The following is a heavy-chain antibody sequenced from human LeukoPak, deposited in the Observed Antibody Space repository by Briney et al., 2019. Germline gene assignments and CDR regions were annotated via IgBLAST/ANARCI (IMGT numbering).Heavy chain of an antibody. J-gene: IGHJ4*02. CDR3: AKEIGQYTSTWPSYYFDY. Sequence: GGSLRLSCTTSGFTFRSFALSWVRQAPGKGLEWVSGISGSGANTYSADSVKGHFTISRDNSKNTLYLDMKRLRAEDTAVYYCAKEIGQYTSTWPSYYFDYWGQGTLVTVSS. CDR1: GFTFRSFA. D-gene: IGHD6-13*01. V-gene: IGHV3-23*01. CDR2: ISGSGANT.